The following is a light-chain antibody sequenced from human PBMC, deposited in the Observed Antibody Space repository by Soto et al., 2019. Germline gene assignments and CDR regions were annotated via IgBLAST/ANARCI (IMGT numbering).Light chain of an antibody. CDR1: HSVSIK. CDR3: QQYGSSGT. CDR2: GAS. J-gene: IGKJ1*01. V-gene: IGKV3-20*01. Sequence: EIGMTNSPSTLSVSPGERATLSCRASHSVSIKLAWYQQKPGQAPRLLIYGASNRATGIPDRFSGSGSGTDFTLTISRLEPEDFAVYYCQQYGSSGTFGQGTKVDI.